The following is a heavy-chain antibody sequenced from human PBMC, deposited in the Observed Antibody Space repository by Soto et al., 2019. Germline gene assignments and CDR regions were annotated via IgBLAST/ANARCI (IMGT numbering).Heavy chain of an antibody. D-gene: IGHD2-2*01. CDR3: ARDTSNYFDV. Sequence: ASVKDSCKASGYTSNTYYISWLRQAPGQGLEWIGWISTYNGNTNYVPKFQGRITMTTDTSTRTAYMELRSLRSDDTALYFCARDTSNYFDVWGQGTPVTVSS. J-gene: IGHJ4*02. CDR1: GYTSNTYY. V-gene: IGHV1-18*01. CDR2: ISTYNGNT.